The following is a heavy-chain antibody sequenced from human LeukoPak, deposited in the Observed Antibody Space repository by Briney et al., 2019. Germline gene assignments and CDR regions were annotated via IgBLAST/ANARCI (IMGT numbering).Heavy chain of an antibody. J-gene: IGHJ4*02. V-gene: IGHV1-69*04. D-gene: IGHD1-26*01. CDR1: GGTFSSYA. CDR2: IIPILGIA. Sequence: ASVKVSCKASGGTFSSYAISWVRQAPGQGLEWMGRIIPILGIANYAQKFQGRVTITADKSTSTAYMELSSLRSEDTAVYYCAGPGSSGIDYYFDYWGQGTLVTVSS. CDR3: AGPGSSGIDYYFDY.